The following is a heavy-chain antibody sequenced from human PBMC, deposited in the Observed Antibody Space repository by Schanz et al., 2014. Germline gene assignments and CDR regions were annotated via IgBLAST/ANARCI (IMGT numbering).Heavy chain of an antibody. V-gene: IGHV3-23*01. J-gene: IGHJ4*02. CDR1: GFTFFGSFA. CDR3: ARDRVGASSYFDY. CDR2: LTGSGGGT. D-gene: IGHD1-26*01. Sequence: EVQLLESGGGLVQPGGSLRLSCVASGFTFFGSFAMSWVRQAPGKGPEWVSSLTGSGGGTYYADSVRGRFAISRDNSKNTLYLQMNNLRAEDTAVYYCARDRVGASSYFDYWGQGTLVTVSS.